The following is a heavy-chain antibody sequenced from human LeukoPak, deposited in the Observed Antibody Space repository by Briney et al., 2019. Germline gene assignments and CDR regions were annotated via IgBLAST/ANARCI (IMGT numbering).Heavy chain of an antibody. J-gene: IGHJ5*02. CDR1: GYTFTSYD. CDR2: MNPNSGNT. V-gene: IGHV1-8*01. CDR3: ATSSGSCRSTSCYVDGFDA. Sequence: ASVKVSFKASGYTFTSYDINWVRQATAQGLEWMGWMNPNSGNTGYAQKFQGRVTMTRNTSISTAYMELSSMRSEDTAVYYCATSSGSCRSTSCYVDGFDAWGQGTLVTVSS. D-gene: IGHD2-2*01.